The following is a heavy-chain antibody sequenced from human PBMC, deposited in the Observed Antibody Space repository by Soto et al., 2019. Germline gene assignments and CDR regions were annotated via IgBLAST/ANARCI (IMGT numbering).Heavy chain of an antibody. Sequence: SETLSLTCTVSGASISNYYRTWIRQAPGKGLEWIAYLYHRGSTKYNPSLQSRVTISVDTSKNQFALKLSSVTAADTAVYYCARGVRAVATDYWGQGTLVTVSS. CDR1: GASISNYY. V-gene: IGHV4-59*01. CDR3: ARGVRAVATDY. D-gene: IGHD6-19*01. J-gene: IGHJ4*02. CDR2: LYHRGST.